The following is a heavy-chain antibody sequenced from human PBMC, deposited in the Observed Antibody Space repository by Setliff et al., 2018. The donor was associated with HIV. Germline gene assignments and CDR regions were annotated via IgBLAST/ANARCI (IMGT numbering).Heavy chain of an antibody. CDR3: AVRKGVAGESNFYYYYMDV. Sequence: GGSLRLSCAASGLAFSYYSLTWVRQAPGKGLEWVSSMSSTGETTYYADSVKGRFTISRDNSKTTFYLQLNDLRAGDTATYYCAVRKGVAGESNFYYYYMDVWGKGTTVTVSS. D-gene: IGHD6-19*01. V-gene: IGHV3-23*01. CDR1: GLAFSYYS. J-gene: IGHJ6*03. CDR2: MSSTGETT.